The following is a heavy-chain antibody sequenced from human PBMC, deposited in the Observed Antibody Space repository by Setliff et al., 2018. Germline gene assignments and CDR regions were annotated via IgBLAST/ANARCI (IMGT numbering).Heavy chain of an antibody. CDR3: AREVGATYYYYYYGMDV. CDR1: GGSFTGYY. V-gene: IGHV4-59*10. Sequence: PSETLSLTCAVYGGSFTGYYWSWIRQTPGKGLEWIGRIYTSGSTNYNPSLRSRVTISVDTSKNQFSLKLSSVTAADTAVYYCAREVGATYYYYYYGMDVWGQGTTVTVSS. D-gene: IGHD1-26*01. J-gene: IGHJ6*02. CDR2: IYTSGST.